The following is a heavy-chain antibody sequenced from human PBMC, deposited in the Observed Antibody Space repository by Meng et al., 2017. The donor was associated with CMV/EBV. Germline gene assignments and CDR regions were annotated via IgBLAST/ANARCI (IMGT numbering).Heavy chain of an antibody. V-gene: IGHV1-8*03. Sequence: ASVKVSCKASGYTFTSYDINWVRQATGQGLEWMGWMNPNSGNTGYAQKFQGRVTITRNTSISTAYMELSSLRAEDTAVYYCARDKRYCSSTSCYRNFDYWGQGTLVTVSS. D-gene: IGHD2-2*01. CDR1: GYTFTSYD. J-gene: IGHJ4*02. CDR2: MNPNSGNT. CDR3: ARDKRYCSSTSCYRNFDY.